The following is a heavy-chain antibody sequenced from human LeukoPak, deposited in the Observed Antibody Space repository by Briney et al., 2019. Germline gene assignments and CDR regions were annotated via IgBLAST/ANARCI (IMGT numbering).Heavy chain of an antibody. Sequence: SETLSLTCAVSGGSISSGDYSWSWIRQPPGKGLEWIGYISHSGSTYYNPSLKSRVTISVDRSKSHFSLKLSSVTAADTAVYYCARGGGVVKFQHWGQGTLVTVSS. D-gene: IGHD3-16*01. CDR3: ARGGGVVKFQH. CDR2: ISHSGST. CDR1: GGSISSGDYS. V-gene: IGHV4-30-2*01. J-gene: IGHJ1*01.